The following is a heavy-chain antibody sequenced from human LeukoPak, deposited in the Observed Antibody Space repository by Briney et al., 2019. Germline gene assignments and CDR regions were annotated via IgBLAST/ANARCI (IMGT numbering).Heavy chain of an antibody. V-gene: IGHV3-23*01. J-gene: IGHJ5*02. D-gene: IGHD2-2*01. CDR3: AKGGYCSSTSCYVGWFDP. Sequence: PGGSLRLSCAASGFTFSDYYMNWVRQAPGKGLEWVSVISGGGGSTYYADSVKGRFTISRDNSKNTLFLQMNSLRAEDTAVYYCAKGGYCSSTSCYVGWFDPWGQGTLVTVSS. CDR1: GFTFSDYY. CDR2: ISGGGGST.